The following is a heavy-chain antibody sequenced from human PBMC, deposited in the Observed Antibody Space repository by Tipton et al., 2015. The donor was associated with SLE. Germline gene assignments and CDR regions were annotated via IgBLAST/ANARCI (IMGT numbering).Heavy chain of an antibody. Sequence: SLRLSCAASGFIFSNYWMSWVRQAPGKGLEWVANIKEDGSAKYYVDSVKGRFTISRDNAMNSLSLQMNSLRAGDTAVYYCARDPADYYYYGMDVWGQGTTVTVSS. V-gene: IGHV3-7*01. J-gene: IGHJ6*02. CDR3: ARDPADYYYYGMDV. CDR1: GFIFSNYW. CDR2: IKEDGSAK.